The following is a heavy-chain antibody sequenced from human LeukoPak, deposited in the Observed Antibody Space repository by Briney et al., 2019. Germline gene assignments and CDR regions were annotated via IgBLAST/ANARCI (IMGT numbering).Heavy chain of an antibody. Sequence: GGSLRLSCAASGFTFSSYGMHWVRQAPGKGLEWVAVISYDGSNKYYADSVKGRFTISRDNSKNTLYLQMNSLRAEDTAVYYCAKDLQYFDWLVYYYYYGMDVWGKGTTVTVSS. CDR3: AKDLQYFDWLVYYYYYGMDV. D-gene: IGHD3-9*01. J-gene: IGHJ6*04. V-gene: IGHV3-30*18. CDR2: ISYDGSNK. CDR1: GFTFSSYG.